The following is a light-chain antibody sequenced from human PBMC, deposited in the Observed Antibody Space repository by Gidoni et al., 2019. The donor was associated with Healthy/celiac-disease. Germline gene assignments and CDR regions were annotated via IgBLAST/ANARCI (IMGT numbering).Light chain of an antibody. V-gene: IGKV3-15*01. Sequence: EIVLTQSPATLSVSTGERATLPCRASQSVSSNLAWYQQKPGQAPRLLIYGASTRATGIPARFSGSGSGTEFTLTISSLQSEDFAVYYCQQYNNXXRTFXQXTKVEIK. CDR1: QSVSSN. CDR3: QQYNNXXRT. CDR2: GAS. J-gene: IGKJ1*01.